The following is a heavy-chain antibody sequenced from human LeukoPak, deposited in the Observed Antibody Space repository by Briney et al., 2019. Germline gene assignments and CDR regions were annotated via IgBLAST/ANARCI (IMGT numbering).Heavy chain of an antibody. Sequence: PGGSLRLSCAASGFTFSSYWMQCVRQAPGKGLVWCSRIDGDGSSKNYADSVKGRFTISRDNAKNTLYLQMNSLRAEDTAVYYCARGYSGYFYYWGQGTLVTVSS. V-gene: IGHV3-74*01. CDR2: IDGDGSSK. CDR1: GFTFSSYW. J-gene: IGHJ4*02. CDR3: ARGYSGYFYY. D-gene: IGHD5-12*01.